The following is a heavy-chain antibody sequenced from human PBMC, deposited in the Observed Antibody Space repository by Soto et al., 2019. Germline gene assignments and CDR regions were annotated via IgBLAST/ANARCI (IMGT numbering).Heavy chain of an antibody. V-gene: IGHV1-18*04. CDR1: GYTFTSYG. CDR3: ARDRLRVVVVAATLSYGMDV. CDR2: ISAYNGNT. Sequence: ASVKVSCKASGYTFTSYGISWVRQAPGQGLEWMGWISAYNGNTNYAQTLQGRVTMTTDTSTSTAYMELRSLRSDDTAVYYCARDRLRVVVVAATLSYGMDVWGQGTTVTVSS. J-gene: IGHJ6*02. D-gene: IGHD2-15*01.